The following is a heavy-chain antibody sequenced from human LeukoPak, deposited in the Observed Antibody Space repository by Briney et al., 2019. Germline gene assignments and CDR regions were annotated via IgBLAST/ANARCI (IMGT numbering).Heavy chain of an antibody. CDR2: ISSSGSTI. CDR1: GFTFSSYE. CDR3: ARAFDLVSTTDTFIDY. Sequence: GGSLRLSCAASGFTFSSYEMNWVRQAPGKGLEWVSYISSSGSTIYYADSVKGRFTISRDNAKNSLYLQMNSLRAEDTAVYYCARAFDLVSTTDTFIDYWSQGTLVTVSS. J-gene: IGHJ4*02. D-gene: IGHD5/OR15-5a*01. V-gene: IGHV3-48*03.